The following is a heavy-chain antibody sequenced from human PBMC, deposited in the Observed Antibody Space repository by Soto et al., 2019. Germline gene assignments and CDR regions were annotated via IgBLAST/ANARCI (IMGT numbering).Heavy chain of an antibody. CDR1: GGTFNNYP. V-gene: IGHV1-69*13. J-gene: IGHJ6*02. CDR2: SIPIFGTA. CDR3: ARGRGYSGDDHYYYFDMDV. Sequence: SVKVSCKACGGTFNNYPITWVRQAPGQGLEWMGGSIPIFGTANYAQKFQGRVTISVDESTSTAYMGLSSLRSEDTAVYYCARGRGYSGDDHYYYFDMDVWGQGTRVTVSS. D-gene: IGHD5-12*01.